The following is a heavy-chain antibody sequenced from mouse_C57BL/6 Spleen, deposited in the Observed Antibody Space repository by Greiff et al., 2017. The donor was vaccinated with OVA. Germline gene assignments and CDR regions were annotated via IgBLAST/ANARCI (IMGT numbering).Heavy chain of an antibody. CDR2: ISSGSSTI. D-gene: IGHD1-1*01. Sequence: DVQLVESGGGLVKPGGSLKLSCAASGFTFSDYGMHWVRQAPEKGLEWVAYISSGSSTIYYADTVKGRFTISRDNAKNTLFLQMTSLRSEDTAMYYCARDGSSYAMDYWGQGTSVTVSS. CDR3: ARDGSSYAMDY. CDR1: GFTFSDYG. V-gene: IGHV5-17*01. J-gene: IGHJ4*01.